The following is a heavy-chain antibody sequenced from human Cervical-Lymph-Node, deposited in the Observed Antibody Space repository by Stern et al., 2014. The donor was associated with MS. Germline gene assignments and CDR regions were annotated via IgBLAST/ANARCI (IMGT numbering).Heavy chain of an antibody. CDR3: ARPGDDTAKYGLDV. CDR1: GYSFATYW. CDR2: IYPGDSDT. D-gene: IGHD5-18*01. V-gene: IGHV5-51*03. J-gene: IGHJ6*02. Sequence: VQLVESGAEVKKPGESLKLSCKGSGYSFATYWIGWVRQMPGKGLERVGIIYPGDSDTRYSPSFQGQVTISADKSISTAYLHWSSLKASDTAMYYCARPGDDTAKYGLDVWGQGTTVTVSS.